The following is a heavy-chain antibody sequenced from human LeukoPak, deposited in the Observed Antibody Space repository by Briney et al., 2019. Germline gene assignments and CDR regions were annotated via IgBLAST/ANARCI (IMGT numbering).Heavy chain of an antibody. CDR2: IDPNSGDT. Sequence: AASVKVSCKASGYTFTGYYVHWVRQAPGQGLEWMGWIDPNSGDTNYAQKFQDWVIMTRDTSITTAYMELTRLRSDYTAMYYCARDSPFGMVTIALDYWGQGTLVTVSS. V-gene: IGHV1-2*04. J-gene: IGHJ4*02. D-gene: IGHD3-3*01. CDR3: ARDSPFGMVTIALDY. CDR1: GYTFTGYY.